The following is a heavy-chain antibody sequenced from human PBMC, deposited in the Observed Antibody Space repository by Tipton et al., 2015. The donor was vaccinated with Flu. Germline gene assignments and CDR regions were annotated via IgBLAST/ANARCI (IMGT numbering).Heavy chain of an antibody. J-gene: IGHJ6*03. D-gene: IGHD3-10*01. V-gene: IGHV1-18*04. CDR1: GYTFTSYG. CDR3: ARHGIGRLWFGESEHYYMDV. Sequence: QSGPEVKKPGASVKVSCKASGYTFTSYGISWVRQAPGQGLEWMGWISAYNGNTNYAQKLQGRVTMTTDTSTSTAYMELRSLRSDDTAVYYCARHGIGRLWFGESEHYYMDVWGKGTTVTVSS. CDR2: ISAYNGNT.